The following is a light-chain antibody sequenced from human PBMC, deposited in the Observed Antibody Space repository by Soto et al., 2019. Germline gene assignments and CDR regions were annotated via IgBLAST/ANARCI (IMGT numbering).Light chain of an antibody. V-gene: IGLV1-47*01. CDR1: SSNIGSNY. Sequence: QAVVTQPPSASGTPGQRVAISCSGSSSNIGSNYVCWYQQLPGTAPKLLIYRSYHRPSGVPDRFSGSKSGTSASLDISGLRSEDESDYYCASWDDNLSGVVFGGGTKLTVL. J-gene: IGLJ2*01. CDR2: RSY. CDR3: ASWDDNLSGVV.